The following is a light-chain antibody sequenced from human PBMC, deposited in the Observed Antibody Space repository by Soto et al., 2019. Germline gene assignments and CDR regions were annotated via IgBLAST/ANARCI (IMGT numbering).Light chain of an antibody. V-gene: IGKV3-11*01. CDR2: DAS. Sequence: EIVLTQTPATLSLSPGERATLSCRASQSVSSYVAWYQQNPGQAPRLLIYDASNRATGIPARFSGSGSGTDFTLTISSLEPEDFAVYYCQQRSNWPLTWTFGQGTKVDI. CDR1: QSVSSY. CDR3: QQRSNWPLTWT. J-gene: IGKJ1*01.